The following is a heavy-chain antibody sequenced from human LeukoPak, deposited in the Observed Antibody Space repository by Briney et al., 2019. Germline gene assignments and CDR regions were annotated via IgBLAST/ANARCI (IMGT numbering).Heavy chain of an antibody. Sequence: PGGSLRLSCAASGFTFSDYYMSWVRQAPGKGLVWVSRINTDGSSTNYADSVKGRFTISRDNAKNTLSLQMNSLRAEDTALYYCAKDITSSSWYGLYFDYWGQGTLVTVSS. CDR3: AKDITSSSWYGLYFDY. V-gene: IGHV3-74*01. CDR1: GFTFSDYY. CDR2: INTDGSST. D-gene: IGHD6-13*01. J-gene: IGHJ4*02.